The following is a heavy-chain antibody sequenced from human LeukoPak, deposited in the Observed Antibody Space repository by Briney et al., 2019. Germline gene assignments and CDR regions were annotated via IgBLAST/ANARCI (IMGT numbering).Heavy chain of an antibody. J-gene: IGHJ4*02. CDR3: AKDILKEGWLQTTGPFDY. D-gene: IGHD5-24*01. CDR1: GFTFDDYA. Sequence: GGSLRLSCAASGFTFDDYAMHWVRQAPGKGLEWVSGISWNSGSIGYADSVKGRFTISRDNAKNSLYLQMNSLRAEGTALYYCAKDILKEGWLQTTGPFDYWGQGTLVTVSS. CDR2: ISWNSGSI. V-gene: IGHV3-9*01.